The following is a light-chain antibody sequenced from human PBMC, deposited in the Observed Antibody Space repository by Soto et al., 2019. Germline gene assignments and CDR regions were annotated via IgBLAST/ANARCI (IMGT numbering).Light chain of an antibody. CDR1: QRISSN. Sequence: EIVTTQSTATRSVSPGDSAILSGRASQRISSNLAWYQHKPGQAPRLLIYDASNRATGIPARFSGSGSGTDFTLTISSLEPEDFAVYYCQQRSNWPPWTFGQGTKVDIK. J-gene: IGKJ1*01. V-gene: IGKV3-11*01. CDR3: QQRSNWPPWT. CDR2: DAS.